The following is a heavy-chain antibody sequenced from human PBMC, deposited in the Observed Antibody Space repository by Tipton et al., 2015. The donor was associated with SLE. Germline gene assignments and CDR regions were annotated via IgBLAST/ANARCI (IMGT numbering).Heavy chain of an antibody. Sequence: LRLSCAVSGYSISSGYYWGWIRQPPGKGLEWIGSTYHSGSTYYNPSLKSRVTISVDTPKNQFSLKLTSVTAADTAVYYCARHGSYSSGHFDYWGQGTLVTVSS. J-gene: IGHJ4*02. CDR1: GYSISSGYY. CDR3: ARHGSYSSGHFDY. V-gene: IGHV4-38-2*01. CDR2: TYHSGST. D-gene: IGHD6-25*01.